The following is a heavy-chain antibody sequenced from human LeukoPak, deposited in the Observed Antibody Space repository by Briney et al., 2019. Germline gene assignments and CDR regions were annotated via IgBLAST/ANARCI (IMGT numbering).Heavy chain of an antibody. V-gene: IGHV1-2*02. CDR2: MNPNSGVT. D-gene: IGHD2-2*01. J-gene: IGHJ4*02. CDR3: TRGVGTSWFDY. Sequence: ASVKVSCKPSGYTFTVNYLHWVRQAPGQGLDWVGWMNPNSGVTVYAQNFQGRVTMTRDTSISTAYMELSSLTSDDTAVYYCTRGVGTSWFDYWGQGSLVTVSS. CDR1: GYTFTVNY.